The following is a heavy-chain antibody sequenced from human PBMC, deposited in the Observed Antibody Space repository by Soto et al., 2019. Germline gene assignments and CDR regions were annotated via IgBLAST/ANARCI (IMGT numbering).Heavy chain of an antibody. J-gene: IGHJ4*02. D-gene: IGHD5-12*01. CDR1: GGSISGSVYY. Sequence: SETLSLTCTVSGGSISGSVYYWGWVRQPPGKGLEWIGSIFYSGSTSYNPSLKSRVTISVDTSKNQFSLRLTSVTAADTAVYYCATPGTKEMATTRIFDYWGQGNLVTVSS. V-gene: IGHV4-39*01. CDR3: ATPGTKEMATTRIFDY. CDR2: IFYSGST.